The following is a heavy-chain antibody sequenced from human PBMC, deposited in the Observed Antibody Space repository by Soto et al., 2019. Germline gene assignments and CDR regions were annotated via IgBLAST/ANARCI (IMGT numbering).Heavy chain of an antibody. V-gene: IGHV3-48*02. CDR3: ARERDYNSNKRDFDD. J-gene: IGHJ4*02. CDR1: GFTFSSYS. CDR2: ISSSSSTI. Sequence: EVQLVESGGGLVQPGGSLRLSCAASGFTFSSYSMNWVSQAPVKGLEWVSYISSSSSTIYYADSVKGRFTISRDNAKNSLYLQMTSLRDEDTAVYYCARERDYNSNKRDFDDWGQGTLVTVSS. D-gene: IGHD1-1*01.